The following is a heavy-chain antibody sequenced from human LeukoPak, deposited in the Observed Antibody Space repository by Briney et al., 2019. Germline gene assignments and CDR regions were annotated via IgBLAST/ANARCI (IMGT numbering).Heavy chain of an antibody. J-gene: IGHJ4*02. D-gene: IGHD1-26*01. CDR1: GFTFSSYS. CDR3: ARKTSGSYDYFDY. Sequence: GGSLRLSCAASGFTFSSYSMNWVRQAPGKGLEWVSYISNSGSTIYYADSVKGRFTISRDIAKNSLYLQMNSLRAEDTAVYYCARKTSGSYDYFDYWGQGTLVTVSS. V-gene: IGHV3-48*01. CDR2: ISNSGSTI.